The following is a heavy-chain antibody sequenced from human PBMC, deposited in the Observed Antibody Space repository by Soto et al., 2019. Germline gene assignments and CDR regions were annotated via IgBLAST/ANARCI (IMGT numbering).Heavy chain of an antibody. CDR2: VNPNTGLT. V-gene: IGHV1-2*02. J-gene: IGHJ5*02. CDR3: TTLRLDP. D-gene: IGHD3-9*01. CDR1: GYTFTALY. Sequence: ASVKVSCKASGYTFTALYMNWVRQAPGQGLEWMGWVNPNTGLTKYAQKFQGRVIMTRDTSINTAYMELSGLTSDDTAVYYCTTLRLDPWGQGALVTVSS.